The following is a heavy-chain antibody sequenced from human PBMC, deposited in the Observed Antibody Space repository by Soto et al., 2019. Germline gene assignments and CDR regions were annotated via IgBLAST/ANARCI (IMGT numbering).Heavy chain of an antibody. D-gene: IGHD4-17*01. V-gene: IGHV3-48*02. Sequence: EVQLVESGGGLVQPGGSLRLSCAASGFTFSSYSMNWVRQAPGKGREWVSYISSSSSTIYYADSVKGRFTISRDNAKNSLYLQMNSLRDEDTAVYYCERDLINYGGNSGSEYFQHWGQGTLVTVSS. CDR1: GFTFSSYS. CDR2: ISSSSSTI. CDR3: ERDLINYGGNSGSEYFQH. J-gene: IGHJ1*01.